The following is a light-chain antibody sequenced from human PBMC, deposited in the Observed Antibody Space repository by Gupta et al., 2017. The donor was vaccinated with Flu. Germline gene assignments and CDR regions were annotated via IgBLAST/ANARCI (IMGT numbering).Light chain of an antibody. Sequence: DIQMTQSPSSLSASVGDRVTIPCQASQDISIYLNWYQQKPGKAPKILIYDASNLETGVPSKFSGSESGTNFTFTITGLQPEDAGTYYCQQYDHLPVTFGGGTRVEIK. J-gene: IGKJ4*01. CDR1: QDISIY. V-gene: IGKV1-33*01. CDR2: DAS. CDR3: QQYDHLPVT.